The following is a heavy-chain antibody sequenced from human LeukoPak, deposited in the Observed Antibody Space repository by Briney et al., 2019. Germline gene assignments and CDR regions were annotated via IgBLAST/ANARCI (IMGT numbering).Heavy chain of an antibody. J-gene: IGHJ4*02. CDR3: ARGGAAAAGVDY. CDR1: GYTFTSYA. CDR2: INAGNGNT. V-gene: IGHV1-3*01. Sequence: ASVKVSCKASGYTFTSYAMHWVRQAPGQRLEWMGWINAGNGNTKYSQKFQGRVTITRDTSASTAYMELSSLRSEDTAVYHCARGGAAAAGVDYWGQGTLVTVSS. D-gene: IGHD6-13*01.